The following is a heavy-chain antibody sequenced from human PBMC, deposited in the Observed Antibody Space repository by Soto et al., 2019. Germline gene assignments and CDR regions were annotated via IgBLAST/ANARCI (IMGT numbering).Heavy chain of an antibody. Sequence: TSETLSLTCAVSGGSMSSGTYYWGWIRQPPGKGLDWIGSIYYSGTTYYSPSLKSRVAISVETSKKYFSLRLRSVTAAVTAVYYCARGTYGDYSPYYYGMDVWGQGTTVTVSS. D-gene: IGHD4-17*01. V-gene: IGHV4-39*02. CDR2: IYYSGTT. J-gene: IGHJ6*02. CDR3: ARGTYGDYSPYYYGMDV. CDR1: GGSMSSGTYY.